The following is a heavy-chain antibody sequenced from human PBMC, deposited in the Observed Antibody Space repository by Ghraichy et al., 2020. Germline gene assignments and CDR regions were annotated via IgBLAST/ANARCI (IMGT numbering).Heavy chain of an antibody. D-gene: IGHD6-13*01. V-gene: IGHV3-30*02. CDR2: IRDDGSNK. J-gene: IGHJ4*02. CDR1: GFTFSNYW. CDR3: AKDRDPYSSDWYRSYDY. Sequence: GESLNISCAASGFTFSNYWMSWVRQAPGKGLEWAAFIRDDGSNKQYSDSVKGRFTISRDNSKNTLYLQMNSLRAEDTAIFYCAKDRDPYSSDWYRSYDYWGQGTLVTVSS.